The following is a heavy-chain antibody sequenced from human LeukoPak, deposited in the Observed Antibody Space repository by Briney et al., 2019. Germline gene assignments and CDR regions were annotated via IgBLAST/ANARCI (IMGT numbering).Heavy chain of an antibody. J-gene: IGHJ4*02. D-gene: IGHD3-9*01. V-gene: IGHV4-59*01. Sequence: SETLSLTCTVSGGSISDYHWTWIRRPPGKGLEYIGYIYYSGSTNYNPSLKSRVTISVDTSKNQFSLKLSSVTAADTAVYYCARAQTYYDILTGYLRLYYFDYWGQGTLVTVSS. CDR1: GGSISDYH. CDR2: IYYSGST. CDR3: ARAQTYYDILTGYLRLYYFDY.